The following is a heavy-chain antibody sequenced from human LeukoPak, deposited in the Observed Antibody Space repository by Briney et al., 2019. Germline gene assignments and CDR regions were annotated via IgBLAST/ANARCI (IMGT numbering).Heavy chain of an antibody. D-gene: IGHD6-6*01. CDR1: GFTFSSYA. CDR2: ISGSAGNT. Sequence: GGSLRLSWAASGFTFSSYAMTWVRQAPGKGLEWVSTISGSAGNTYYGDSVKGRFTISRDNSKNMLFLQMNSLRAADTAVYYCAKDSSSSNYYYGMDVWGQGTTVTVSS. CDR3: AKDSSSSNYYYGMDV. J-gene: IGHJ6*02. V-gene: IGHV3-23*01.